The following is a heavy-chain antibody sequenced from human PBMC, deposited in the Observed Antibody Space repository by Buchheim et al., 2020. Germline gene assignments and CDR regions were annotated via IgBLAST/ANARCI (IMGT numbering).Heavy chain of an antibody. V-gene: IGHV3-23*01. CDR1: GFSSSSYA. CDR3: AKPSSGWTSFDN. J-gene: IGHJ4*02. D-gene: IGHD6-19*01. Sequence: EVQLLESGGGSVQPGGSLRLSCAASGFSSSSYAMTWVRQAPGTGLGWVSAISSSGRSTYYADSVKGRFTISRDNSKNALYLQMNSLRAEDTALYYCAKPSSGWTSFDNWGRGTL. CDR2: ISSSGRST.